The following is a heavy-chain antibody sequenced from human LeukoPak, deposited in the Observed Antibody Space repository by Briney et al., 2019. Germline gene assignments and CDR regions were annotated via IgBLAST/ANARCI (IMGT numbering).Heavy chain of an antibody. CDR2: IHPDGIDK. V-gene: IGHV3-74*01. J-gene: IGHJ4*02. D-gene: IGHD4-23*01. Sequence: GGALRLSCAASGFTFSISWMHWVREPPGTRLGWVSLIHPDGIDKTHADSVKGRFTISRDNAKNTLYLQMNSLRAEDTAVYYCAKGVKLLPFDCWGQGTLVTVSS. CDR3: AKGVKLLPFDC. CDR1: GFTFSISW.